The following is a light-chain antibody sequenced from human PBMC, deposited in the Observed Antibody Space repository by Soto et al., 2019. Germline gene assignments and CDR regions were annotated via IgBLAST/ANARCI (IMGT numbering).Light chain of an antibody. CDR2: AAS. V-gene: IGKV1-12*01. CDR3: QQGDSFPIT. Sequence: DIQKTQSPSSVSASVGDRVTNTCRASQDIGSWLAWYQQKPGKAPDLLIYAASTMQSGVPSRFYGSGSGTDSTLTISSLQPEDFATYYCQQGDSFPITFGQGTRLEIK. J-gene: IGKJ5*01. CDR1: QDIGSW.